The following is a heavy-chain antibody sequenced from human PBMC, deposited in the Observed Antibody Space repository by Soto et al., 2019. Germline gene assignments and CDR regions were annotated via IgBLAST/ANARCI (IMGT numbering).Heavy chain of an antibody. D-gene: IGHD5-12*01. J-gene: IGHJ6*03. CDR1: GDSFNDYY. V-gene: IGHV1-2*04. CDR3: AGESGGATATLDYYYFNVHV. Sequence: QVQLVQSGAEVRKPGASVTVSCRSSGDSFNDYYIHWVRQAPGQGFEWMGWINPNGGVTKYAQKFQGWVSMTRDTSIRTVYMQLTRLRSDDTAVYYCAGESGGATATLDYYYFNVHVWGTATTVTVSS. CDR2: INPNGGVT.